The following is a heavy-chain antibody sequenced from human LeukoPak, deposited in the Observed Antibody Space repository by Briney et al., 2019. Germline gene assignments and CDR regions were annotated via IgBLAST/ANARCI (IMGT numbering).Heavy chain of an antibody. J-gene: IGHJ4*02. Sequence: ASVKVSCKASGYTFTSYAMNWVRQAPGQGLEWMGIINPSIGSTSYAQKFQARVTMTRDTSTSTAYMELRSLRSDDTAVYYCARTRSRDGYNFDDYWGQGTLVTVSS. V-gene: IGHV1-46*01. D-gene: IGHD5-24*01. CDR3: ARTRSRDGYNFDDY. CDR2: INPSIGST. CDR1: GYTFTSYA.